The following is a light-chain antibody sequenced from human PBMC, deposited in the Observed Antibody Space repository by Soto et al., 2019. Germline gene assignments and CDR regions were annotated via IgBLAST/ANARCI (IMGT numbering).Light chain of an antibody. Sequence: QSALTQPASVSGSPGQSITISCTGTSSDVGGYNYVSWYQQHPGKAPKVMIFEVSNRPPGVSNRFSGSKSGNTASLTISGLQAEDEADYYCNSYTSSSTHVFGTGTKVTVL. CDR1: SSDVGGYNY. J-gene: IGLJ1*01. V-gene: IGLV2-14*01. CDR3: NSYTSSSTHV. CDR2: EVS.